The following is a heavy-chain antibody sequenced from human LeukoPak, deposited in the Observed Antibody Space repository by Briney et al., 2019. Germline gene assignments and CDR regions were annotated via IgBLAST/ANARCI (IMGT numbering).Heavy chain of an antibody. CDR1: GGSISSSSYY. CDR2: IYYSGST. CDR3: ARGGYDFWSGYYSQLDY. D-gene: IGHD3-3*01. J-gene: IGHJ4*02. V-gene: IGHV4-39*07. Sequence: SETLSLTCTVSGGSISSSSYYWGWIRQPPGKGLEWIGSIYYSGSTYYNPSLKSRVTISVDTSKNQFSLKLSSVTAADTAVYYCARGGYDFWSGYYSQLDYWGQGTLVTVSS.